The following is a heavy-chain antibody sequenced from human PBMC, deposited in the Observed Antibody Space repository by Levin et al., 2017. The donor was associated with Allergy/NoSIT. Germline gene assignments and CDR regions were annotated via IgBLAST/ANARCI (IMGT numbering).Heavy chain of an antibody. V-gene: IGHV1-2*06. D-gene: IGHD6-13*01. CDR2: LNPNTGGT. CDR1: GFTFTIYD. J-gene: IGHJ5*02. CDR3: ARETIAAPPYNWFDT. Sequence: ASVKVSCKASGFTFTIYDIHWVRQAPGQGLEWVGRLNPNTGGTDSAQKFVGRVTMIRDTSTTTAFMELTRLRPDDTAIYYCARETIAAPPYNWFDTWGQGALVTVSS.